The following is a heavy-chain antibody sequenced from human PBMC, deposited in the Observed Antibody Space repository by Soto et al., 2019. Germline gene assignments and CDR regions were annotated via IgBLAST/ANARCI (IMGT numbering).Heavy chain of an antibody. Sequence: EVQLVESGGGLVQPGGSLRLSCEASGFTLSSYWMSWIRQAPGKGLEWVANTRQDGGQSYLVDSVQGRCTISRDNAKNSVYLQLNSLRAEATPVYYCVRDGSTVWPFESWCQGPLVTVSS. CDR2: TRQDGGQS. V-gene: IGHV3-7*01. CDR3: VRDGSTVWPFES. J-gene: IGHJ4*02. CDR1: GFTLSSYW. D-gene: IGHD1-1*01.